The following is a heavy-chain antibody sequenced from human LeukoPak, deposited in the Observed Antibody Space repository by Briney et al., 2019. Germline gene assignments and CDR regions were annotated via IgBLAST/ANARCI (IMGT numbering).Heavy chain of an antibody. Sequence: GGSLRLSCAASGFTFSSSAMSWVRQAPGKGLEWVSNVSGSGRGENTYYADSVKGRFTISRDNSKNTLYLQMNSLRAEDTAVYYCAKKGGNPSLYYFDYWGQGTLVTVSS. CDR3: AKKGGNPSLYYFDY. J-gene: IGHJ4*02. CDR2: VSGSGRGENT. V-gene: IGHV3-23*01. CDR1: GFTFSSSA. D-gene: IGHD4-23*01.